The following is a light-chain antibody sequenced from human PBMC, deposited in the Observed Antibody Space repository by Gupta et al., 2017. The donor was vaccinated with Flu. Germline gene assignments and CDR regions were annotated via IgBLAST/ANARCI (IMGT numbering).Light chain of an antibody. CDR3: CSYAGRYTWV. V-gene: IGLV2-11*01. CDR2: DVS. J-gene: IGLJ2*01. CDR1: SSDVGLYEY. Sequence: QSVLTQPRSVSGSPGQSVTISCTGSSSDVGLYEYVSWYQHHPGKATSLIIYDVSRRPSGVPDRFAASKSGNTASLTISGLQAEDEADYHCCSYAGRYTWVFGGGTKVTVL.